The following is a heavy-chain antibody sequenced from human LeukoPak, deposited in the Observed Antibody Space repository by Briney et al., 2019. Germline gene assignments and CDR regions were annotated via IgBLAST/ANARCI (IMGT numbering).Heavy chain of an antibody. CDR2: INHSGST. J-gene: IGHJ2*01. V-gene: IGHV4-34*01. CDR3: ASSNDFWAENWYFDL. D-gene: IGHD3-3*01. CDR1: GGSFSGYY. Sequence: SETLSLTCAVYGGSFSGYYWSWIRQPPGKGLEWIGEINHSGSTNYNPSLKSRVTISVDTSKNQFSLKLSSVTAADTAVYYCASSNDFWAENWYFDLWGRGTLVTVSS.